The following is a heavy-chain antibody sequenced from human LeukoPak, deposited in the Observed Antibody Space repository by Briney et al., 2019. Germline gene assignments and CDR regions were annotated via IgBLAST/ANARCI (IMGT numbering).Heavy chain of an antibody. V-gene: IGHV3-23*01. CDR1: GFTFYNYA. Sequence: GGSLTLSCAASGFTFYNYAMTWVRQAPGKGPEWVSSISSSGGSTYYADSVKGRFTISRDNSKNTVYLQMNSLRAEDTAVFYCAKSSLLEWLSRQSWFDPWGQGTLVTVSS. J-gene: IGHJ5*02. CDR2: ISSSGGST. CDR3: AKSSLLEWLSRQSWFDP. D-gene: IGHD3-3*01.